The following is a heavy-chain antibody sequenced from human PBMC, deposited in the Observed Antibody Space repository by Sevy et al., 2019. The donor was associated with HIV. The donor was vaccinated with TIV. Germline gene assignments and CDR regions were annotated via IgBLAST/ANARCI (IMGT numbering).Heavy chain of an antibody. CDR2: FDPEDGQT. CDR3: ATTKDYYESSRYPLDY. Sequence: ASVKVSCKVSRYTLTEFSMRWVRQAPGKGLEWMGTFDPEDGQTIYAQKFQGRVTMTEDTSTDTAYMELSSLRSEDTAMYYCATTKDYYESSRYPLDYWGQGTLVTVSS. D-gene: IGHD3-22*01. CDR1: RYTLTEFS. V-gene: IGHV1-24*01. J-gene: IGHJ4*02.